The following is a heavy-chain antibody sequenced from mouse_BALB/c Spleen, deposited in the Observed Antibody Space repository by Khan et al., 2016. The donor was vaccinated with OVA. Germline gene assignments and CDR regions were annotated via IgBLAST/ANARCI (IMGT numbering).Heavy chain of an antibody. Sequence: VQLQESGAELARPGASVKMSCKASGYTFTSYSMHWIKQRPGQGLEWIGNINPSNAYTNYNQKFKDKATLTADKSSSTAYMQLSSLTSEDSAVYYCARDLHYYGSRGALDYWGQGTSVTVSS. V-gene: IGHV1-4*01. CDR1: GYTFTSYS. J-gene: IGHJ4*01. D-gene: IGHD1-1*01. CDR3: ARDLHYYGSRGALDY. CDR2: INPSNAYT.